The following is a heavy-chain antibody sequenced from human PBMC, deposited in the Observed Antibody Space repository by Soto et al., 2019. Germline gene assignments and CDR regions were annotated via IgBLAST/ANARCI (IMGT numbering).Heavy chain of an antibody. V-gene: IGHV4-34*01. J-gene: IGHJ4*02. CDR3: ARSPSRSYYDSSRMRPSRNYYFDY. Sequence: QVQLQQWGAGLLKPSETLSLTCAVYGGSFSGYYWSWTRQPPGKGLEWIGEINHSGSTNYNPSLKSRVTISVDTSKNQFSLKLSSVTAADTAVYYCARSPSRSYYDSSRMRPSRNYYFDYWGQGTLVTVSS. CDR2: INHSGST. CDR1: GGSFSGYY. D-gene: IGHD3-22*01.